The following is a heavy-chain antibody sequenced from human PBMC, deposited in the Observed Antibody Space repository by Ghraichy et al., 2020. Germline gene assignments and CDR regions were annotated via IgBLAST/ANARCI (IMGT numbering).Heavy chain of an antibody. CDR1: GGPFSGYY. CDR3: ATLGGGLATATSWATVYYFDY. V-gene: IGHV4-34*01. D-gene: IGHD6-13*01. Sequence: TLSLTCAVYGGPFSGYYWAWIRQPPGKGLEWIGQINHNGDTDYNPSLKSRVIISVDRSQNHFSLRLNSVTAADTAVYYCATLGGGLATATSWATVYYFDYWGQGTLVTVSS. J-gene: IGHJ4*02. CDR2: INHNGDT.